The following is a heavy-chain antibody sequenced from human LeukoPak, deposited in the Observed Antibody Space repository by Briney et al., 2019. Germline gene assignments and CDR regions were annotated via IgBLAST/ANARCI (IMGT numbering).Heavy chain of an antibody. Sequence: GGSLRLSCAASGFTFDDYAMHWVRQAPGKGLEWVSLISWDGGSTYYADSVKGRFTISRDNSKNSLYLQMNSLRAEDTALYYCAKRPCGSTSCPYYFDYWGQGTLVTVSS. D-gene: IGHD2-2*01. V-gene: IGHV3-43D*04. CDR3: AKRPCGSTSCPYYFDY. CDR2: ISWDGGST. CDR1: GFTFDDYA. J-gene: IGHJ4*02.